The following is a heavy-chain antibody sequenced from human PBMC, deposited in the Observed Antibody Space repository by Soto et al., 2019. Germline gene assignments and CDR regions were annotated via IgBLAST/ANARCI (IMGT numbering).Heavy chain of an antibody. D-gene: IGHD6-19*01. V-gene: IGHV1-69*13. CDR2: IIPIFGTT. CDR3: ARYASSGNNSVWYTFDP. J-gene: IGHJ5*02. CDR1: GGTFSRYT. Sequence: SVKVSCKASGGTFSRYTINWVRQAPGKGLEWMGGIIPIFGTTNYAKKFQGRVTITADESTSTAYMELSSLRSEDTALYYCARYASSGNNSVWYTFDPWGQGTLVTVSS.